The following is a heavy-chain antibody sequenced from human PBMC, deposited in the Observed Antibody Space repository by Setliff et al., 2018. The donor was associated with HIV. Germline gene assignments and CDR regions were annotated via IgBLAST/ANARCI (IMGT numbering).Heavy chain of an antibody. D-gene: IGHD6-6*01. Sequence: PGASLTLSCAASGFTFTDYWMHWVRQVPGQGLVWVSRINVDGSSISYADSVKGRFTISRDNAKNTLFLQMNSLRAEDTAVYYCARLPQDVRSSIDFWGQGTLVTVSS. J-gene: IGHJ4*02. CDR3: ARLPQDVRSSIDF. V-gene: IGHV3-74*01. CDR1: GFTFTDYW. CDR2: INVDGSSI.